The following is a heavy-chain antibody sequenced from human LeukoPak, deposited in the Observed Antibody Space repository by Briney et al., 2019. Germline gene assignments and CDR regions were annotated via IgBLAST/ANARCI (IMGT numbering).Heavy chain of an antibody. D-gene: IGHD3-10*01. CDR1: GGTFSSYA. Sequence: SVKVSCKASGGTFSSYAISWMQQAPGQGLEWMGGIIPIFGTANYAQKFQGRVTITADESTSTAYMELSSLRSEDTAVYYCAPYGSGSRDYWGQGTLVTVSS. CDR3: APYGSGSRDY. V-gene: IGHV1-69*01. CDR2: IIPIFGTA. J-gene: IGHJ4*02.